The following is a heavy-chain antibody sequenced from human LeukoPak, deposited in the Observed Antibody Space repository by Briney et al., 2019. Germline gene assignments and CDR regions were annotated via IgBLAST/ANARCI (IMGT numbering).Heavy chain of an antibody. J-gene: IGHJ4*02. CDR2: INHSGST. Sequence: SETLSLTCAVYGGSFSGYYWSWIRQPPGKGLEWIGEINHSGSTNYNPSLKSRVTISVDTSKNQFSLKLSSVTAADTAVYYCARAGIAARYWGQGTLVTVSS. V-gene: IGHV4-34*01. CDR3: ARAGIAARY. CDR1: GGSFSGYY. D-gene: IGHD6-6*01.